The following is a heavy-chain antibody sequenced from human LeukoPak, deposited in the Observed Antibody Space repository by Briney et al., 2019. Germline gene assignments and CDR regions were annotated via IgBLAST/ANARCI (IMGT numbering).Heavy chain of an antibody. CDR3: AREGQGAWYWFDL. J-gene: IGHJ5*02. CDR1: GFSSSAHT. V-gene: IGHV3-21*01. D-gene: IGHD6-19*01. CDR2: IDSSSTYI. Sequence: PGGSLRLSCEASGFSSSAHTMNWVRQAPGKGLERVSSIDSSSTYIYYADSVKGRFSISRDNAKNSLYLQVSDLRAEDTAKYYCAREGQGAWYWFDLWGQGTLVTVSS.